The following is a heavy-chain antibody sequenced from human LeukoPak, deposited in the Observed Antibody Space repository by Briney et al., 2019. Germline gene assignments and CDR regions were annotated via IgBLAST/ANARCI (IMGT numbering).Heavy chain of an antibody. D-gene: IGHD2-8*01. CDR1: GFTFSNYG. CDR3: AKGGNGYCTNGVCSPRVVAAIDY. Sequence: GRSLRLSCAASGFTFSNYGMHWVRQAPGKGLEWVSGISISGGSTHYADSVKGRFTISRDNSKNTLYLQMNSLRAEDTAVYFCAKGGNGYCTNGVCSPRVVAAIDYWGQGTLVSVSS. V-gene: IGHV3-23*01. CDR2: ISISGGST. J-gene: IGHJ4*02.